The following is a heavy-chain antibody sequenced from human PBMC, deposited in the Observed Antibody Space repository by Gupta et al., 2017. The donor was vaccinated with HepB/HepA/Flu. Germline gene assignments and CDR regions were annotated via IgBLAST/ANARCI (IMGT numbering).Heavy chain of an antibody. V-gene: IGHV1-58*02. CDR3: AAEIYARSCCWFDP. J-gene: IGHJ5*02. Sequence: QMQVVQSGPEVRKPGTSVKISCKTSGFTFSNSAIQWFRQARGQGLEWIGWFVVGSGDAKYAQNLQKRVTITTDMSTSTAYMELSDLISEDTAVYYCAAEIYARSCCWFDPWGQGTLVTVSS. CDR2: FVVGSGDA. CDR1: GFTFSNSA. D-gene: IGHD3-3*01.